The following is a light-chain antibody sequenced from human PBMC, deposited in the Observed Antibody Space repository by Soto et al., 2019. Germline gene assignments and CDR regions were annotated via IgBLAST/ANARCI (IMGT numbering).Light chain of an antibody. J-gene: IGKJ1*01. CDR1: QSVSSN. V-gene: IGKV3-15*01. CDR2: GAS. CDR3: QQYNNWHPWT. Sequence: EIVMTQSPATLSVARGERATLSCRASQSVSSNLAWFQQKPGQAPRLLISGASTRATGIPARLSGSGSGTEFTLTISSLQSEDFAVYYCQQYNNWHPWTFGQGTKVEIK.